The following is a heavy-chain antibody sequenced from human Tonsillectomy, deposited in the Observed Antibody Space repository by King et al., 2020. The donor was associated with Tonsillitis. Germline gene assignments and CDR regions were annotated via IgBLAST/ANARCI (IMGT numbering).Heavy chain of an antibody. D-gene: IGHD4-23*01. V-gene: IGHV3-33*05. CDR3: ARDRDYGGNSGFDY. Sequence: VQLVESGGVVIQPGSSLRLSCAASGFTFSSYGMRWVRQAPGKGLEWVAVISYDGRTKYYADTVMGRFTISRDNSKNTLYLQMNCLRAEDTAVYYCARDRDYGGNSGFDYWGQGTLVTVSS. J-gene: IGHJ4*02. CDR2: ISYDGRTK. CDR1: GFTFSSYG.